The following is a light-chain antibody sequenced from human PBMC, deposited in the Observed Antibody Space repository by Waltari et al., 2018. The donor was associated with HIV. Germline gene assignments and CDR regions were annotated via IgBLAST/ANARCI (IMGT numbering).Light chain of an antibody. CDR3: QSYDSSLRV. V-gene: IGLV1-40*01. J-gene: IGLJ3*02. Sequence: QSVLTQPPSVSGAPGQRVTISCTGSSSNIGAGYDVHWYQQLPGTAPKLLIYDNIMRPSGVPDRFAGSTSVTSASLAITGLQAEDEADYYCQSYDSSLRVFGGGTKLTVL. CDR1: SSNIGAGYD. CDR2: DNI.